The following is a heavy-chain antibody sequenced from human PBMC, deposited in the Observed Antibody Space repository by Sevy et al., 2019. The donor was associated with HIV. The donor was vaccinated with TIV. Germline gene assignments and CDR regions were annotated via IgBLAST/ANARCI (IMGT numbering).Heavy chain of an antibody. Sequence: ASVKVSCKASGYIFTDYYIHWVRQAPGQGLEWMAWINSDSGVKNYAQRFQGEVTVTRDPSLSTAYLELTNLKSNDTAIYYCSRLTTQPTSDLYGLDVWGQGTTVTVSS. J-gene: IGHJ6*02. CDR3: SRLTTQPTSDLYGLDV. CDR1: GYIFTDYY. V-gene: IGHV1-2*02. CDR2: INSDSGVK. D-gene: IGHD4-17*01.